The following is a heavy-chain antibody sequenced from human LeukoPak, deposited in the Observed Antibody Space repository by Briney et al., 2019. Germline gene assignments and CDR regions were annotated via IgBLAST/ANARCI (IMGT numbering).Heavy chain of an antibody. CDR3: ARFFDY. V-gene: IGHV3-48*04. Sequence: GGSLRLSCAASGFTFSSYSMNWVRQAPGRGLEWVLYISSGSSTIYYADSVKGRFTISRDDAKNSLYLQMNSLRAEDTAVYYCARFFDYWGQGTLVTVSS. J-gene: IGHJ4*02. CDR2: ISSGSSTI. CDR1: GFTFSSYS.